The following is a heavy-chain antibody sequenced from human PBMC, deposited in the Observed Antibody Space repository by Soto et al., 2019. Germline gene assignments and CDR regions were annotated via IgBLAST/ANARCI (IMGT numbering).Heavy chain of an antibody. CDR3: ARGRGIIFIVVVRAPYYYYGMDV. D-gene: IGHD3-22*01. Sequence: SVKVSCKASVRTFSSYAISWVRQAPGQALEWMGGIIPIFGTTNYAQKLQGRVTITADESTSTAYMELSSLRSEDTAVYYCARGRGIIFIVVVRAPYYYYGMDVWGQGTTVTVSS. J-gene: IGHJ6*02. CDR1: VRTFSSYA. CDR2: IIPIFGTT. V-gene: IGHV1-69*13.